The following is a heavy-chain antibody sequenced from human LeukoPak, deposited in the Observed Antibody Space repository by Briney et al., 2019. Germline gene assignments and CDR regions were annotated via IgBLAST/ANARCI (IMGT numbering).Heavy chain of an antibody. J-gene: IGHJ4*02. CDR3: ARGGQLVYFDY. CDR2: INHSGST. V-gene: IGHV4-34*01. CDR1: GESLSGYY. D-gene: IGHD6-6*01. Sequence: SETLSLTCAVYGESLSGYYWSWIRQPPGKGLEWIGEINHSGSTNYNPSLKSRVTISVDTSKNQFSLKLSSVTAADTAVYYCARGGQLVYFDYWGQGTLVTVSS.